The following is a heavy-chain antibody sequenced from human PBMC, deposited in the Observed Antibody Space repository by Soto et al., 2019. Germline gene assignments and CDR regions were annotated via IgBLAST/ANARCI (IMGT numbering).Heavy chain of an antibody. CDR1: GYTFTSYY. CDR2: INPSGGST. Sequence: ASVKVSCKASGYTFTSYYMHWVRQAPGQGLEWMGIINPSGGSTSYAQKFQGRVTMTRDTSTSTVYMELSSLRSEDTAVYYCAREDIVVVVAATGSNRYYYYGMDVWGQGTTVTVSS. D-gene: IGHD2-15*01. V-gene: IGHV1-46*01. J-gene: IGHJ6*02. CDR3: AREDIVVVVAATGSNRYYYYGMDV.